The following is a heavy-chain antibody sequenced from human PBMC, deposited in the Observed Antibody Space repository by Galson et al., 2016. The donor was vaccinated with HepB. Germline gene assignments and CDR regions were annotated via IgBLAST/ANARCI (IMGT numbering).Heavy chain of an antibody. J-gene: IGHJ5*02. CDR3: ARDGWAEPRPFDP. CDR2: VIAFFATTS. Sequence: SVKVSCKASGGSFSRFAISWVRQAPGQGLEWMGGVIAFFATTSNYAQKFQDRVTITADESTSTVYMELGSLRFEDTAVYYCARDGWAEPRPFDPWGQGTLVTVSS. D-gene: IGHD1-14*01. CDR1: GGSFSRFA. V-gene: IGHV1-69*13.